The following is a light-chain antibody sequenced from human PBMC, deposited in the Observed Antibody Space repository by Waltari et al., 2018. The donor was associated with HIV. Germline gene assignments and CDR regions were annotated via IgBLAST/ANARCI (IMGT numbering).Light chain of an antibody. CDR3: QSFDSTSWI. J-gene: IGLJ3*02. V-gene: IGLV6-57*04. CDR1: SGSIASNF. CDR2: EYR. Sequence: NFMLTQPHSVSESPGKTVTISCTRRSGSIASNFVQWYQQRPGSAPTIVMYEYRQRPSGVPDRFSGSIDSSSNSASLTISGLKTEDEADYYCQSFDSTSWIFGGGTKLTVV.